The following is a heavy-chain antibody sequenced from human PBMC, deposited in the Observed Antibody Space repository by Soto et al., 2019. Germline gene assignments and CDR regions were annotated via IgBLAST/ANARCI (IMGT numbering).Heavy chain of an antibody. CDR1: GFTFSSYA. CDR3: ARGLDYRYGMDV. CDR2: ISYDGSNK. V-gene: IGHV3-30-3*01. D-gene: IGHD4-17*01. Sequence: SLRLSCAASGFTFSSYAMHWVRQAPGKGLEWVAVISYDGSNKYYADSVKGRFTISRDNSKNTLYLQMNSLRAEDTAVYYCARGLDYRYGMDVWGQGTTVTVSS. J-gene: IGHJ6*02.